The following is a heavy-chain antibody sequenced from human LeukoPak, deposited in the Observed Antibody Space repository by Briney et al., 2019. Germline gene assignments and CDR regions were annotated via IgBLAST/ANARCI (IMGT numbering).Heavy chain of an antibody. CDR1: GLTFSNYW. CDR3: ARRGAVTYAFGI. J-gene: IGHJ3*02. V-gene: IGHV3-74*01. CDR2: IKSDGSST. Sequence: PSGGSLRLSCAASGLTFSNYWMHWVRHAPGKGLVWVSRIKSDGSSTSYADSVKGRFTISRDNAKNTLYLQMNSLRVEDTAVYYCARRGAVTYAFGIWGQGTMVTVSS. D-gene: IGHD4-17*01.